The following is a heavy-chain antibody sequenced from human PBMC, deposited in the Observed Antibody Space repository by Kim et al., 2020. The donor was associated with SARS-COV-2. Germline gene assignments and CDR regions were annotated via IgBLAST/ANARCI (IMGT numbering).Heavy chain of an antibody. CDR3: ARILYCSGGSCYSGWFDP. V-gene: IGHV1-3*01. J-gene: IGHJ5*02. CDR1: GYTFTSYA. CDR2: INAGNGNT. Sequence: ASVKVSCKASGYTFTSYAMHWVRQAPGQRLEWMGWINAGNGNTKYSQKFQGRVTITRDTSASTAYMELSSLRSEDTAVYYCARILYCSGGSCYSGWFDPWGQGTLVTVSS. D-gene: IGHD2-15*01.